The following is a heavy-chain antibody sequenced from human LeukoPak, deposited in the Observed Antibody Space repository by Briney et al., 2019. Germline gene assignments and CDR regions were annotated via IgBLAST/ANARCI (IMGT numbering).Heavy chain of an antibody. CDR1: GFTFSNAW. V-gene: IGHV3-23*01. D-gene: IGHD1-7*01. J-gene: IGHJ3*02. CDR3: ATRTGITGTRGAFDI. Sequence: GGSLRLSCAASGFTFSNAWMSWVRQAPGKGLEWVSAISGSGGTTDYADSVKGRFAISRDNSKNTLYLQLNSLRAEDTAVYYCATRTGITGTRGAFDIWGQGTMVTVSS. CDR2: ISGSGGTT.